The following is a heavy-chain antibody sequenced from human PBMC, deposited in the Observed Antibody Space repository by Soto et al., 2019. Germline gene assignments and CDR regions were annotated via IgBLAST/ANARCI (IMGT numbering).Heavy chain of an antibody. Sequence: PGGSLRLSCAAPGLPLSSCAKRWVPPPPGKGLEWVSTISGGGGNTYYADSVKGRFTISRDNSKSTLYLQMNSLRAEDTAVYYCAKGGYDSSGHSLYNFDSWGQGTLVTVSS. J-gene: IGHJ4*02. V-gene: IGHV3-23*01. D-gene: IGHD3-22*01. CDR1: GLPLSSCA. CDR3: AKGGYDSSGHSLYNFDS. CDR2: ISGGGGNT.